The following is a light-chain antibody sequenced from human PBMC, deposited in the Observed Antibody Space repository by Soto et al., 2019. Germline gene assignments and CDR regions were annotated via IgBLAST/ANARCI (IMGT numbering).Light chain of an antibody. J-gene: IGLJ1*01. CDR1: SSSIGAGYN. CDR2: GNT. V-gene: IGLV1-40*01. Sequence: QSVLTQPPSVSGAPGQRVTISCTGSSSSIGAGYNVHWYQQLPGAAPKLLISGNTNRPSGVPDRFSGSKSGTSASLAITGLQAEDEAEYYCQSYDSSLSAYVFGTGTKLTVL. CDR3: QSYDSSLSAYV.